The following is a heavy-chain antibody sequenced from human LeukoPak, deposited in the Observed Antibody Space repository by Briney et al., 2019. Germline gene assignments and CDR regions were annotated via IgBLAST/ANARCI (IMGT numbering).Heavy chain of an antibody. D-gene: IGHD2-21*02. CDR2: IYYSGST. CDR1: GGSISSGGYY. Sequence: SETLSLTCTVSGGSISSGGYYWSWIRQHPGKGLEGIGYIYYSGSTYYNPSLKSRVTISVDTSKNQFSLKLSSVTAADTAVYYCATPLTVTKEIDYWGQGTLVTVSS. J-gene: IGHJ4*02. V-gene: IGHV4-31*03. CDR3: ATPLTVTKEIDY.